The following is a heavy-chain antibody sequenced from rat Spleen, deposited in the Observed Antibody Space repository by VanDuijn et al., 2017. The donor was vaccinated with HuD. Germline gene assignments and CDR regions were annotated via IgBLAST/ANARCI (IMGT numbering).Heavy chain of an antibody. Sequence: EVQLVESGGGLVQPGRSLKLSCAASGFTFSNYGMAWVRQAPTKGLEWVASITNSGGSTYYRDSVKGRFTISRDNAKSTLYLQMDSLRSEDTATYYCTTGERGFAYWGQGVMVTVSS. CDR1: GFTFSNYG. CDR2: ITNSGGST. V-gene: IGHV5-27*01. J-gene: IGHJ2*01. D-gene: IGHD1-11*01. CDR3: TTGERGFAY.